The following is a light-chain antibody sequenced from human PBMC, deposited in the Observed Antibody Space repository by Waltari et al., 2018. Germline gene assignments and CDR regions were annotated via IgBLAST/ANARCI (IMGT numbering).Light chain of an antibody. CDR1: SSDIGGYNS. CDR3: SSYISSPPHVV. V-gene: IGLV2-14*03. J-gene: IGLJ2*01. CDR2: DVF. Sequence: QSALTQPASVSGSPGQSISLSCTGISSDIGGYNSVSWYQHHPGKAPKLLIYDVFNRPSGVSNRFSGSKSGNAASLAISGLQVEDEAVYYCSSYISSPPHVVFGEGTKLTVL.